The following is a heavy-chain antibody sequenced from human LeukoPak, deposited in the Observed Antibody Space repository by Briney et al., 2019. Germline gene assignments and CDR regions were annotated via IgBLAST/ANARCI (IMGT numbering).Heavy chain of an antibody. D-gene: IGHD4-17*01. Sequence: GGSLRLSCAASGFSFSSSTMHWVRQAPGKGLEWVSSIISYSSYIYYADSVKGRFTISRDNAKNSLFLQMDSLRVEDTAVYYCAHIYGDYDSFPDYWGQGTLVTVSS. J-gene: IGHJ4*02. CDR1: GFSFSSST. CDR3: AHIYGDYDSFPDY. V-gene: IGHV3-21*01. CDR2: IISYSSYI.